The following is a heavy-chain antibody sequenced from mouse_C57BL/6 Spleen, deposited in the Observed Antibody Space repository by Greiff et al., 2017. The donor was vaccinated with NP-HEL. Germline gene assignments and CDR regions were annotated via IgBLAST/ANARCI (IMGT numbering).Heavy chain of an antibody. CDR2: ISDGGSYT. Sequence: EVQRVESGGGLVKPGGSLKLSCAASGFTFSSYAMSWVRQTPEKRLEWVATISDGGSYTYYPDNVKGRFTISRDNAKNNLYLQMSHLKSEDTAMYYCARGYDYDWYFDVWGTGTTVTVSS. D-gene: IGHD2-4*01. J-gene: IGHJ1*03. CDR3: ARGYDYDWYFDV. V-gene: IGHV5-4*01. CDR1: GFTFSSYA.